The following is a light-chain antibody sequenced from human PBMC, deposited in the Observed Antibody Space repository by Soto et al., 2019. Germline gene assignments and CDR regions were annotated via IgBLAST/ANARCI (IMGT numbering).Light chain of an antibody. CDR2: GTS. J-gene: IGKJ5*01. V-gene: IGKV1-39*01. CDR3: QQSHTMPIT. CDR1: QSISSY. Sequence: DIQMTQSPSSLSASVGDRVTITCRASQSISSYVNWYQQTPGKAPKLLIYGTSGLQSGVPSRFSGSGFGTDFTLTISSLQPEDFVTYFCQQSHTMPITFGQGTRLQIK.